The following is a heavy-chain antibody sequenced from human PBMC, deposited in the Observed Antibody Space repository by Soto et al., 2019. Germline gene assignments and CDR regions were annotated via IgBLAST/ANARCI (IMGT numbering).Heavy chain of an antibody. CDR2: IYYSGST. CDR3: ARARYLDWKQTFGGMDV. V-gene: IGHV4-59*01. D-gene: IGHD3-9*01. J-gene: IGHJ6*02. CDR1: GGFISSYY. Sequence: SETLSLTCTVSGGFISSYYWSWIRQPPGKGLEWIGYIYYSGSTNYNPSLKSRVTISVDTSKNQFSLKLSSVTAADTAVYYCARARYLDWKQTFGGMDVWGQGTTVTGSS.